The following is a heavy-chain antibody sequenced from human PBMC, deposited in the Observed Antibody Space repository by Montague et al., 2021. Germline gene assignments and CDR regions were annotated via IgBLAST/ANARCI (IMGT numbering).Heavy chain of an antibody. V-gene: IGHV4-39*01. J-gene: IGHJ4*02. CDR1: GGSFSGYY. CDR2: IYYSGST. Sequence: SETLSLTCTVYGGSFSGYYWDWIRQPPGKGLEWIGSIYYSGSTYYNPSLKSRLTISVDTSKNQFSLKLSSVTAADTAVYYCARHPVMPVAGTGQYYFDYWGQGTLVTVSS. D-gene: IGHD6-19*01. CDR3: ARHPVMPVAGTGQYYFDY.